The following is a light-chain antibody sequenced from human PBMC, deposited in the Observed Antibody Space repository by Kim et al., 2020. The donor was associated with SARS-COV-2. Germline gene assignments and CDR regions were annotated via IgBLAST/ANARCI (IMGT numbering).Light chain of an antibody. J-gene: IGLJ3*02. V-gene: IGLV2-14*03. CDR1: SSDVGFYNY. CDR2: DVS. Sequence: QSALTQPASVSGSPGQSITISCTGTSSDVGFYNYVSWYQQHPGKAPKLMIYDVSDRPSGVSSRFSGSKSGNTASLTISGLQAEDEADYYCSSFTTSTTWVFGGGTQLTVL. CDR3: SSFTTSTTWV.